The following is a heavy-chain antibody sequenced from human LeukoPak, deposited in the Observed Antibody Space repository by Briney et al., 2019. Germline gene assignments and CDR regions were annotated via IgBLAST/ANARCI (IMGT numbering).Heavy chain of an antibody. J-gene: IGHJ4*02. CDR1: GGSISSNY. D-gene: IGHD2-8*02. CDR3: ARSTGGGSYFDH. CDR2: IYDSGST. Sequence: SETLSLTCTVSGGSISSNYWSWIRQPPGKGLEWIGYIYDSGSTNYNPSLNSRATISEDMSKDQFSLKVRSVTAADPALYYCARSTGGGSYFDHWGQGILVTVSS. V-gene: IGHV4-59*01.